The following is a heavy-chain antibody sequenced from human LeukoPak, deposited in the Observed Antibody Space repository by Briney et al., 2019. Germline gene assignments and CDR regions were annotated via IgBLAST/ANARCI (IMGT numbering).Heavy chain of an antibody. CDR2: INPNSGGT. D-gene: IGHD1-26*01. V-gene: IGHV1-2*02. CDR3: AREFGGGSYSPFDY. Sequence: ASVKVSCKTSGYTVTGYYIHWVRQAPGQGLEWMGWINPNSGGTNYAQKFQGRVTMTRDTSISTAYMELSRLRSDDTAVYYCAREFGGGSYSPFDYWGQGTLVTVSS. CDR1: GYTVTGYY. J-gene: IGHJ4*02.